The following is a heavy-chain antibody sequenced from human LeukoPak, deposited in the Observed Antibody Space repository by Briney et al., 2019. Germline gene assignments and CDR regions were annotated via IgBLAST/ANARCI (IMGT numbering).Heavy chain of an antibody. V-gene: IGHV3-30*02. J-gene: IGHJ4*02. CDR1: GLTFSGFG. Sequence: GGSLRLSCAASGLTFSGFGMHWVRQAPGKGLEWVAFIRYDGSTKHYGDSVKGRFTISRDNSKNTLYLQMNSLRAEDTGVYYCAKDRGSRNEILTGRPRASMDFDYWGQGTLVIVSS. CDR2: IRYDGSTK. D-gene: IGHD3-9*01. CDR3: AKDRGSRNEILTGRPRASMDFDY.